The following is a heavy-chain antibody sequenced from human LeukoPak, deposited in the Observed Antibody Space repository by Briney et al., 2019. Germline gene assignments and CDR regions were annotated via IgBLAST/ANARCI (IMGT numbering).Heavy chain of an antibody. CDR3: AKGMYSSGPPFDY. CDR2: ISWNSGSI. V-gene: IGHV3-9*01. D-gene: IGHD6-19*01. J-gene: IGHJ4*02. Sequence: RSLRLSCAASGFTFDDYAMHWVRQAPGKGLEWVSGISWNSGSIGYADSVKGRFTISRDNAKNSLYLQMNSLRTEDTALYYCAKGMYSSGPPFDYWGQGTLVTVSS. CDR1: GFTFDDYA.